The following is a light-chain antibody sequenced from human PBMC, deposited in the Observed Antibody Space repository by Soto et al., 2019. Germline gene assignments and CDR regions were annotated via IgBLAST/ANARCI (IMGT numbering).Light chain of an antibody. Sequence: QLVLTQPPSASGTPGQRVTISCSGRSSSIGSNYVYWYQQLPGTAPKLLIYKNNKRPSGVPDRFSGSKSGTSASLAISGLRSEDEADYHCASWDDSLSGYVFGTGTKVTVL. V-gene: IGLV1-47*01. CDR3: ASWDDSLSGYV. CDR1: SSSIGSNY. CDR2: KNN. J-gene: IGLJ1*01.